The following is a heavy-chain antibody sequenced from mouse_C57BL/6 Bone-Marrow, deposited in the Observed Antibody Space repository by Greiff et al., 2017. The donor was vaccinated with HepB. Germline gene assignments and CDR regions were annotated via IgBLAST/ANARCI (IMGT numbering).Heavy chain of an antibody. CDR1: GYSITSDY. Sequence: EVKLEESGPGLAKPSQTLSLTCSVTGYSITSDYWNWIRKFPGNKLEYMGYISYSGSTYYNPSLKSRISITRDTSKNQYYLQLNSVTTEDTATYYCASHYYYGSSLEPWFAYWGQGTLVTVSA. CDR2: ISYSGST. J-gene: IGHJ3*01. D-gene: IGHD1-1*01. CDR3: ASHYYYGSSLEPWFAY. V-gene: IGHV3-8*01.